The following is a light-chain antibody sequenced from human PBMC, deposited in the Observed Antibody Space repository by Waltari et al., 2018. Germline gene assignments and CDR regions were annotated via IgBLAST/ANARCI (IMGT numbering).Light chain of an antibody. Sequence: DIQMTQSPVSLSASVGDTVTITCRASHNIGTFLSWYQQRPAKAPTVLIYAASTLQRGVPSRFSGSGSGTDFTLTIFSLQPEDFATYFCQQYVRTPSLTFGGGTKVEI. CDR1: HNIGTF. CDR3: QQYVRTPSLT. J-gene: IGKJ4*01. V-gene: IGKV1-39*01. CDR2: AAS.